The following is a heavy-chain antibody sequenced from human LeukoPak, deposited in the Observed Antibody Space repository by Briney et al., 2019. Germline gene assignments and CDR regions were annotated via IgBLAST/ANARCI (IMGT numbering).Heavy chain of an antibody. D-gene: IGHD3-3*01. CDR3: ARAFYDFWSGYPNWFDP. V-gene: IGHV4-30-4*01. Sequence: SQTLSLTCTVSGGSISSGDYYWSWIRQPPGKGLEWIGYIYYSGSTYYHPSLKSRVTISVDTSKNQFSLKLSSVTAADTAVYYCARAFYDFWSGYPNWFDPWGQGTLVTVSS. CDR2: IYYSGST. J-gene: IGHJ5*02. CDR1: GGSISSGDYY.